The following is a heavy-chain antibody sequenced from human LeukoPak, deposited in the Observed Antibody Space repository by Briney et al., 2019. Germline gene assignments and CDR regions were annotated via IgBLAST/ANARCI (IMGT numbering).Heavy chain of an antibody. V-gene: IGHV3-33*07. CDR1: GFTFSSHV. D-gene: IGHD3-22*01. J-gene: IGHJ4*02. CDR3: GRSGRGYYDSLDH. CDR2: IWYDGSNK. Sequence: GGSLRLSCEASGFTFSSHVMYWVRQAPGKGLEWVAVIWYDGSNKYYADSVKGRFTISRDNPNNTLYLQMNSLRAEDTAVSYCGRSGRGYYDSLDHWGQGDLVTVSS.